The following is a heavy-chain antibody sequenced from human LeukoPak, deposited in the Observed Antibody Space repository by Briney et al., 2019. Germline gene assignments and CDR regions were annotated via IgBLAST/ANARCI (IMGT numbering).Heavy chain of an antibody. Sequence: GGSLRLSCAVSGFTFSNYWMRWVRQAPGKRLEWVANIKQDGTEKYYVDSMKGRFTISRDNARNSLYLQMNSLRAEDTAVYYCARHFYGYFDYWGQGTLVTFSS. CDR1: GFTFSNYW. CDR3: ARHFYGYFDY. D-gene: IGHD3-10*01. J-gene: IGHJ4*02. V-gene: IGHV3-7*01. CDR2: IKQDGTEK.